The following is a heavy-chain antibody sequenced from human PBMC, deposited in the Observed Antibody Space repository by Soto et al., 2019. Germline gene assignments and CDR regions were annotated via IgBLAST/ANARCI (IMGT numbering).Heavy chain of an antibody. CDR1: GYTFTSYG. J-gene: IGHJ5*02. CDR2: ISAYNGNT. D-gene: IGHD2-15*01. CDR3: ARLACSGGSCYSGWFDP. Sequence: QVQLVQSGAEVKKPGASVKVSCKASGYTFTSYGISWVRQAPGQGLEWMGWISAYNGNTNYAQKLQGRVTMTTDTSTSTAYMELRRLRSDDTAVYYCARLACSGGSCYSGWFDPWGQGTLVTVSS. V-gene: IGHV1-18*01.